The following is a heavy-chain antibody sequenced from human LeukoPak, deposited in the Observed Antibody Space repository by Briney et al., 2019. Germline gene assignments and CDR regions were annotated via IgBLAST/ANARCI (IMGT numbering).Heavy chain of an antibody. Sequence: GESLKISCKDSGYSFTNYWISWVRQMPGKGLEWMGTIDPSDSYTNYSPSFQGHVTISADKSISTAYLQWSSLKASDTAMYYCARGGKSAYGWFDPWGQGALVTVSS. D-gene: IGHD5-12*01. J-gene: IGHJ5*02. V-gene: IGHV5-10-1*01. CDR3: ARGGKSAYGWFDP. CDR1: GYSFTNYW. CDR2: IDPSDSYT.